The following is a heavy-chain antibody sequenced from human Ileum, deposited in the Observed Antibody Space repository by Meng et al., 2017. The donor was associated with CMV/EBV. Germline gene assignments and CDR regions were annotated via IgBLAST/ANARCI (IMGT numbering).Heavy chain of an antibody. Sequence: LTGAASGFTFRSYAMSWVRQAPGKGLEWVSAISSSGGSTYYADSVKGRFTIFRDNSKNTLYLQMNSLRAEDTAVYYCAKDGSAIFGVVLIYYYYGMDVWGQGTTVTVSS. CDR3: AKDGSAIFGVVLIYYYYGMDV. J-gene: IGHJ6*02. CDR2: ISSSGGST. CDR1: GFTFRSYA. D-gene: IGHD3-3*01. V-gene: IGHV3-23*01.